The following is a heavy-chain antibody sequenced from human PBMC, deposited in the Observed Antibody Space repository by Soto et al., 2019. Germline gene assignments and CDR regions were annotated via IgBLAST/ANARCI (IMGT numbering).Heavy chain of an antibody. V-gene: IGHV3-73*01. D-gene: IGHD4-17*01. CDR2: IRSKANSYAT. CDR3: TRHSDAYGDYGWFDP. CDR1: GFTFSGSA. Sequence: GGSLRLSCAASGFTFSGSAMHWVRQASGKGLEWVGRIRSKANSYATAYAASVKGRFTISRDDSKNTAYLQMNSLKTEDTAVYYCTRHSDAYGDYGWFDPWGQGTLVTVSS. J-gene: IGHJ5*02.